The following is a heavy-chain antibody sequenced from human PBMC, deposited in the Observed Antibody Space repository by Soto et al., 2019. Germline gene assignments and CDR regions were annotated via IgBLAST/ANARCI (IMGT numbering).Heavy chain of an antibody. Sequence: SVKVSCKASGFTFTSSAMQWVRQARGQRLEWIGWIVVGSGNTNYAQKFQERVTITRDMSTSTAYMELSSLRSEDTAVYYCAADQGIVVVPAVVWGQGTMVTVSS. CDR3: AADQGIVVVPAVV. V-gene: IGHV1-58*02. CDR1: GFTFTSSA. J-gene: IGHJ3*01. CDR2: IVVGSGNT. D-gene: IGHD2-2*01.